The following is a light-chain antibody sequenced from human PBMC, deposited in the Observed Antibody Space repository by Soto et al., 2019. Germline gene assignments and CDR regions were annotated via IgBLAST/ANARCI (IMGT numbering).Light chain of an antibody. CDR1: QSVSSSY. CDR2: GAS. Sequence: EIVMTQSPATLSVSPVEIATLSSRPSQSVSSSYLAWYQQKPGQAPRLLIYGASSRATGIPDRFSGSGSGTDFTLTISRLEPEDFAVYYCQQYASTEVTFGPGTKVDI. CDR3: QQYASTEVT. J-gene: IGKJ3*01. V-gene: IGKV3-20*01.